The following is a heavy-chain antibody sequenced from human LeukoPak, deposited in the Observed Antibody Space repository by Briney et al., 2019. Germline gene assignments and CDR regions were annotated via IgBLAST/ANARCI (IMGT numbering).Heavy chain of an antibody. CDR2: IYTSGST. D-gene: IGHD6-19*01. CDR1: GGSISSYY. Sequence: SETMSLPCTVSGGSISSYYWSWIRQPAGKGLEWIGRIYTSGSTNYSHALKSRVTMSVDTSKNQFSLKLSSVTAADTAVYYCARGYKQAGQTPYFDYWGQGTLVTVSS. V-gene: IGHV4-4*07. CDR3: ARGYKQAGQTPYFDY. J-gene: IGHJ4*02.